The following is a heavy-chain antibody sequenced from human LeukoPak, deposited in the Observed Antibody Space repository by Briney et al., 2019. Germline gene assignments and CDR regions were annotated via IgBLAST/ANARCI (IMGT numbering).Heavy chain of an antibody. V-gene: IGHV3-11*04. J-gene: IGHJ4*02. D-gene: IGHD2-15*01. CDR3: ARAPGSDCSGGSCTPFDY. CDR1: GFTFSDYY. Sequence: PGGSLRLSCAASGFTFSDYYMSWIRQAPGKGLEWVSYISSSDSTIYYADSVKGRFTISRDNAKNSLYLQMNSLRAEDTAVYYCARAPGSDCSGGSCTPFDYWGQGTLVTVSS. CDR2: ISSSDSTI.